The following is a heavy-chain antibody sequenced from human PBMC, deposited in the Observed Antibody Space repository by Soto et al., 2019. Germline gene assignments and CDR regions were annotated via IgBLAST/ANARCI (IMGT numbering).Heavy chain of an antibody. CDR2: IKQDGSEK. CDR1: GFTFSSYW. D-gene: IGHD3-16*01. V-gene: IGHV3-7*01. Sequence: GGSLRLSCAASGFTFSSYWMSWVRQAPGKGLKWVANIKQDGSEKYYVDSVKGRFTISRDNAKNSLYLQMNSLRAEDTAVYYCARDRVGQALVWVDWGQGTLVTVSS. J-gene: IGHJ4*02. CDR3: ARDRVGQALVWVD.